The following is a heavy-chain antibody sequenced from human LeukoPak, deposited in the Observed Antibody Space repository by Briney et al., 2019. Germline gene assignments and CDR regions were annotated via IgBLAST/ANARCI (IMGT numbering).Heavy chain of an antibody. CDR2: INPNSGGT. CDR1: GYIFTVYY. CDR3: ARGSGYDYRAFDI. Sequence: GASVTVSCKASGYIFTVYYMHWVRQAPGQGPEWMGWINPNSGGTNYTQKFQGRVTMTRDTSISTAYMEMSRLTSDDTAVYYCARGSGYDYRAFDIWGQGTLVAVSS. D-gene: IGHD5-12*01. J-gene: IGHJ3*02. V-gene: IGHV1-2*02.